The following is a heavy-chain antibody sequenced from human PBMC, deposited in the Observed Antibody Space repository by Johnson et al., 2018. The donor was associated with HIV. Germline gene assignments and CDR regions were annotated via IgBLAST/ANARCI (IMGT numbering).Heavy chain of an antibody. CDR1: GFTFSSYG. D-gene: IGHD5-24*01. J-gene: IGHJ3*02. Sequence: QVQLVESGGGVVQPGRSLRLSCAASGFTFSSYGMHWVRQAPGNGLEWVAVISYDGSNKYYADSVKGRFTISRDNSKNTLYLQMNSLRAEDTAVYYCAKEKNGYHWTFDIWGQGTMVTVSS. V-gene: IGHV3-30*18. CDR3: AKEKNGYHWTFDI. CDR2: ISYDGSNK.